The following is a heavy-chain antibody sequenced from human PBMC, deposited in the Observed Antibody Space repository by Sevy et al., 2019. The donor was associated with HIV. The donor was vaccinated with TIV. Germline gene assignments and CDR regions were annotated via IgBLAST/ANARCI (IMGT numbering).Heavy chain of an antibody. CDR1: GFTFSDHY. CDR2: TRNKPDGYTT. V-gene: IGHV3-72*01. J-gene: IGHJ4*02. D-gene: IGHD6-13*01. CDR3: ATHAGIAAAGRVFDY. Sequence: GGSLRLSCVASGFTFSDHYMEWVRQAPGKGLEWVGRTRNKPDGYTTEYAASVKGRFTISRDESNNSLYVQMNSLKAEDKAVYYCATHAGIAAAGRVFDYWGQGTLVTVSS.